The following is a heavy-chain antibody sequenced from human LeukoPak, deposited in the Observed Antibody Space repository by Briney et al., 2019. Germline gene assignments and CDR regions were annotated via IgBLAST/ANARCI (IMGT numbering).Heavy chain of an antibody. J-gene: IGHJ6*03. Sequence: SETLSLTCTVSDDSISNYYWSWIRQPPGKGLEWIGNIYNSGSTNYNPSLKSRVTISVDTSKIQFSLKLSSVTAADTAVYYCARATYYDFWSGSAYYYYYMDVWGEGTTVTVSS. CDR2: IYNSGST. CDR1: DDSISNYY. D-gene: IGHD3-3*01. CDR3: ARATYYDFWSGSAYYYYYMDV. V-gene: IGHV4-59*01.